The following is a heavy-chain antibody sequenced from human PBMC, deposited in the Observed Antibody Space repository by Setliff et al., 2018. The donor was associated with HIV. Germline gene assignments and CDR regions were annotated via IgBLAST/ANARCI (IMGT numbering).Heavy chain of an antibody. D-gene: IGHD3-22*01. Sequence: GGSLRLSCVGSGFTFSGFTMHWVRQAPGKGLEWVAVTSSDEGIKYYRDSVKGRFTISRDNSKNTVYLQMNSLKTDDTAIYYCASARGANSDGYDSFDIWGQGTMVTVSS. CDR3: ASARGANSDGYDSFDI. CDR1: GFTFSGFT. J-gene: IGHJ3*02. V-gene: IGHV3-30*04. CDR2: TSSDEGIK.